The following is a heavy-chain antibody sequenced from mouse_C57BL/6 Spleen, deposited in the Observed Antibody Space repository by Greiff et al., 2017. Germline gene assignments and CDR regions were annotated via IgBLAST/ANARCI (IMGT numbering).Heavy chain of an antibody. CDR1: GYAFSSSW. CDR3: ARRGPTVVATSDFDD. CDR2: IYPGDGDT. J-gene: IGHJ2*01. D-gene: IGHD1-1*01. V-gene: IGHV1-82*01. Sequence: VQLQQSGPELVKPGASVKISCKASGYAFSSSWMNWVKQRPGKGLEWIGRIYPGDGDTNYNGKFKGKATLTADTSSSTAYMQLSSLTSEDSAVYFCARRGPTVVATSDFDDWGQGTTLTVSS.